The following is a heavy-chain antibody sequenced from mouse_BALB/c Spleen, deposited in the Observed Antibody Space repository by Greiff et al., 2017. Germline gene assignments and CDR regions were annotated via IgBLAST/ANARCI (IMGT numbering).Heavy chain of an antibody. J-gene: IGHJ3*01. CDR3: TREAYDYDGRIVFAY. Sequence: LQQPGSGLVRPGASVKLSCTASGYTFTSYWMHWVRQRPGQGLEWIGIIYPGSGSTNYDEKFRSKATLTVDTSSSTAYMQLSSLTSEDSAVYYCTREAYDYDGRIVFAYWGQGTLVTVSA. D-gene: IGHD2-4*01. CDR1: GYTFTSYW. CDR2: IYPGSGST. V-gene: IGHV1S22*01.